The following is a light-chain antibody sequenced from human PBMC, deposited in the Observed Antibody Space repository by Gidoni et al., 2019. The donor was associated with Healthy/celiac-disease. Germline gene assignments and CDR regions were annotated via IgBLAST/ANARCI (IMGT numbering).Light chain of an antibody. CDR2: EVS. J-gene: IGLJ2*01. Sequence: SVSGSPGQSITISCTGPSSDVGGYNYVSWYQQHPGKAPKLMIYEVSNRPSGVSNRFSGSKSGNTASLTISGLQAEDEADYYCSSYTSSSTYVVFGGGTKLTVL. CDR3: SSYTSSSTYVV. CDR1: SSDVGGYNY. V-gene: IGLV2-14*01.